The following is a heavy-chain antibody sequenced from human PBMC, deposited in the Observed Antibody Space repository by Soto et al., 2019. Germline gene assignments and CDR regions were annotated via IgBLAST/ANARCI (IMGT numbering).Heavy chain of an antibody. CDR2: ISSSSSYI. J-gene: IGHJ4*02. CDR3: ARDLGPPPAAGSFDY. D-gene: IGHD6-13*01. V-gene: IGHV3-21*01. CDR1: GFTFSSYS. Sequence: EVQLVESGGGLVKPGGSLRLSCAASGFTFSSYSMNWVRQAPGKGLEWVSSISSSSSYIYYADSVKGRFTISRDNAKNSLYLQMNSLRAEDTAVYYCARDLGPPPAAGSFDYWGQGTLVTVSS.